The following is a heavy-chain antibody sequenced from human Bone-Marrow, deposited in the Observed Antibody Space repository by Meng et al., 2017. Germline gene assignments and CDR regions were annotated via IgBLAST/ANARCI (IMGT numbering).Heavy chain of an antibody. CDR2: IYYSGST. J-gene: IGHJ1*01. CDR1: GGAISSGGYY. Sequence: LRLQESGAGTVRPSQTFSLTCTVSGGAISSGGYYWSWIRQHPGKGLEWIGYIYYSGSTYYNPSLKSRVTISVDTSKNQFSLKLSSVTAADTAVYYCARGPLSAAGTMGYFQHWGQGTLVTVSS. CDR3: ARGPLSAAGTMGYFQH. V-gene: IGHV4-31*03. D-gene: IGHD6-13*01.